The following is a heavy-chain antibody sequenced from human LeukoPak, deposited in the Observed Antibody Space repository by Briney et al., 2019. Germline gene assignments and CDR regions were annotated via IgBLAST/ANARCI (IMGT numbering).Heavy chain of an antibody. CDR3: ARGVVPAATYNWFDP. CDR2: ISSSSSYI. D-gene: IGHD2-2*01. CDR1: GFTFSSYS. J-gene: IGHJ5*02. V-gene: IGHV3-21*01. Sequence: PGGSLRLSCAASGFTFSSYSMNWVRQAPGKGLEWVSSISSSSSYIYYADSVKGRFTISRDNAKNSLYLQMNSLRAEGAAVYYCARGVVPAATYNWFDPWGQGTLVTVSS.